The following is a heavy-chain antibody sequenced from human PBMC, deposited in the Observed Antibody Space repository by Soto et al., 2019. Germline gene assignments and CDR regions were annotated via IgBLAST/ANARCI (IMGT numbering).Heavy chain of an antibody. Sequence: GGSLRLSCAASGVTFSSYAMHWVRQAPGKGPEWVAVISYDGSNKYYADSVKGRFTISRDNSKNQVVLTMTNMDPVDTATYYCAHRRNTADRCWFDPWGQGTPVTVSS. CDR2: ISYDGSNK. CDR3: AHRRNTADRCWFDP. V-gene: IGHV3-30*14. D-gene: IGHD6-6*01. J-gene: IGHJ5*02. CDR1: GVTFSSYA.